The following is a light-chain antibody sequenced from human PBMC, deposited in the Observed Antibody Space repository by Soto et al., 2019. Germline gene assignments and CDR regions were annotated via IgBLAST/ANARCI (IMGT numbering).Light chain of an antibody. Sequence: IVLTQSPVILSLSPGERATLSCRASQSVSSNYLAWYQQKPGQAPRLLIYGASSRATGIPDRFSGSGSGTDFTLTVSRLEPEDFAVYYCQQYSSSPLTFGGGTKVEIQ. V-gene: IGKV3-20*01. J-gene: IGKJ4*01. CDR3: QQYSSSPLT. CDR1: QSVSSNY. CDR2: GAS.